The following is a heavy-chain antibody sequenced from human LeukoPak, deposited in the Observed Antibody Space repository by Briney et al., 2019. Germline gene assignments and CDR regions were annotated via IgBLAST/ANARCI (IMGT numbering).Heavy chain of an antibody. CDR3: ARDSRGYYDTSGYFDY. Sequence: SETLALTCTLSGGSISSYYWRWIRQPPGKGLEWIGYIYYSGTTKQNPSLKSRVTLSVDTSKNQLSLKLTSVTAADTAVYYCARDSRGYYDTSGYFDYWGQGTLVTVSS. CDR1: GGSISSYY. V-gene: IGHV4-59*01. D-gene: IGHD3-22*01. J-gene: IGHJ4*02. CDR2: IYYSGTT.